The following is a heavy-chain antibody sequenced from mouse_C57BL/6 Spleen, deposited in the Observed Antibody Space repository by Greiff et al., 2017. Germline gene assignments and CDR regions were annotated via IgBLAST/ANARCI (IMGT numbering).Heavy chain of an antibody. CDR1: GYAFSSYW. J-gene: IGHJ1*03. CDR3: ARSAGRYFDV. Sequence: LQESGAELVKPGASVKISCKASGYAFSSYWMNWVKQRPGKGLEWIGQIYPGDGDTNYNGKFKGKATLTADQSSSTAYLQLSSLNSEDSAVYFCARSAGRYFDVWGTGTTVTVSS. D-gene: IGHD4-1*01. V-gene: IGHV1-80*01. CDR2: IYPGDGDT.